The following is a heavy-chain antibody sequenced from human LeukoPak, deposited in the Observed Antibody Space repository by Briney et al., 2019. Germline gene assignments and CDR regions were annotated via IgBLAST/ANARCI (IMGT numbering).Heavy chain of an antibody. V-gene: IGHV4-59*01. CDR3: VRGGDGYNTDY. CDR1: GGSISSYY. D-gene: IGHD5-24*01. Sequence: SETLSLTCTVSGGSISSYYWSWIRQPPGKGLEWIGYIYHSGSTNYNPSLKSRVTISVDTSKNQFSLKLSSVTAADTAVYYCVRGGDGYNTDYWGQGTLVTVSS. CDR2: IYHSGST. J-gene: IGHJ4*02.